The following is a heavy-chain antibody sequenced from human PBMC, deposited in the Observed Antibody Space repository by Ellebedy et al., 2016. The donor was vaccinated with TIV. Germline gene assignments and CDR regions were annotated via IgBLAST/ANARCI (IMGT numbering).Heavy chain of an antibody. CDR2: ISYDSGNK. D-gene: IGHD2-15*01. V-gene: IGHV3-30*03. CDR1: GFMFNTYA. CDR3: VTEEWWRCDY. J-gene: IGHJ4*02. Sequence: GESLKISCAASGFMFNTYAMHWVRQAPGKGLEWVAIISYDSGNKFYTDSVKGRFTVSRDNAKNTLYLHLNGLRVEDTAVYYCVTEEWWRCDYWGQGTLVTVSS.